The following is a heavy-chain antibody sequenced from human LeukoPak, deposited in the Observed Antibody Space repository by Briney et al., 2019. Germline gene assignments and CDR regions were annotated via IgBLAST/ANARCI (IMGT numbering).Heavy chain of an antibody. J-gene: IGHJ4*02. V-gene: IGHV1-69*06. CDR3: ARVAPYCSSTSCYFNY. D-gene: IGHD2-2*01. CDR2: IIPIFGTA. Sequence: SVNVSCTASGGTFSSYAISWVRKAPGQGLEWMGGIIPIFGTANYAQTFQGGVTITADKSTSTAYMELSSLRSEDTAVYYCARVAPYCSSTSCYFNYWGQGTLVTVSS. CDR1: GGTFSSYA.